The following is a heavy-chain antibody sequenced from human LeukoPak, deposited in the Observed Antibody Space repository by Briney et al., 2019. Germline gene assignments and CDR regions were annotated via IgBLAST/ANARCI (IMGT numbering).Heavy chain of an antibody. J-gene: IGHJ4*02. D-gene: IGHD3-9*01. Sequence: ASVKVSCKASGYTFTGYYMHWVRQAPGQGLEWMGWINPNSGGTNYAQKFQGRVTMTRDTSISTAFMELSRLRSDDTAVYYCARARVTSIWTLGDYWGQGTLVTVSS. CDR1: GYTFTGYY. V-gene: IGHV1-2*02. CDR2: INPNSGGT. CDR3: ARARVTSIWTLGDY.